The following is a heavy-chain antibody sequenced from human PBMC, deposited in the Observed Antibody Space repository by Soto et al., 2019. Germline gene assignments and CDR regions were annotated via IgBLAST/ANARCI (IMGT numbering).Heavy chain of an antibody. CDR1: GGSISSYY. V-gene: IGHV4-59*08. CDR3: ARRYGSGSLYSRSFYYYMDV. J-gene: IGHJ6*03. Sequence: SETLSLTCTVSGGSISSYYWSWIRQPPGKGLEWIGYIYYSGSTNYNPSLKSRVTISVDTSKNQFSLELSSVTAADTAVYYCARRYGSGSLYSRSFYYYMDVWGKGTTVTVSS. CDR2: IYYSGST. D-gene: IGHD3-10*01.